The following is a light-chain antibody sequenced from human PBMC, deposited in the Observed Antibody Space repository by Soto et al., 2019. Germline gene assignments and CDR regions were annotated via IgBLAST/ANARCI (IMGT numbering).Light chain of an antibody. CDR2: AAS. J-gene: IGKJ5*01. V-gene: IGKV1-39*01. Sequence: DIKMTQSPSSLSASVGDRVTITCRASQSISSYLNWYQQKPGKAPKLLIYAASSLQSGVPSRFSGSGSGTDFTLTISSLQPEDFATYYCLQDFNYPITFGQGTRLEI. CDR1: QSISSY. CDR3: LQDFNYPIT.